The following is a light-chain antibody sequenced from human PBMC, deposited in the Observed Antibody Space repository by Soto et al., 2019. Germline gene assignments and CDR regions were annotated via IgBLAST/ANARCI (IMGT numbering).Light chain of an antibody. CDR2: RNN. V-gene: IGLV1-47*01. J-gene: IGLJ2*01. CDR1: SSNIGSNY. CDR3: AAWDDSLSVV. Sequence: QSVLTQPPSASGTPGQRVTISCSGSSSNIGSNYVYWYQHLPGTAPKLLIYRNNQRPSGVPDRFSGSKSGTSASLATSGLQSEDEADYYCAAWDDSLSVVFGGGTKLTVL.